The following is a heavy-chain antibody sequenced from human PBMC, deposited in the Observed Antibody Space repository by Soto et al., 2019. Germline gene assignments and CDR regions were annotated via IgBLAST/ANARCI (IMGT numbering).Heavy chain of an antibody. CDR3: GRAVESTYYDFWSGYYGYYYYNGIDV. CDR1: GYTFTSYG. CDR2: ISAYNGNT. V-gene: IGHV1-18*01. J-gene: IGHJ6*02. Sequence: ASVKVSCKASGYTFTSYGISWVRQAPGQGLEWMGWISAYNGNTNYAQKLQGRVTMTTDTSTSTAYMELRSLRSDDTAVYYCGRAVESTYYDFWSGYYGYYYYNGIDVWGQGTTVTVSS. D-gene: IGHD3-3*01.